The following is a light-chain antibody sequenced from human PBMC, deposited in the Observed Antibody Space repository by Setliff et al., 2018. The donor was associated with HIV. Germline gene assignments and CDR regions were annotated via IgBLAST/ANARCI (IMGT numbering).Light chain of an antibody. J-gene: IGLJ1*01. CDR1: SGHSSYA. V-gene: IGLV4-69*01. CDR2: LNSDGTH. CDR3: QTWGDGWGYA. Sequence: QPVLTQSPSASASLGASVKVTCTLSSGHSSYAIAWYQYQPQKGPRYLMRLNSDGTHNRGDGIPDRFSVSSSGAERYLILSSLQSEDEADYYCQTWGDGWGYAFGTGTKVTVL.